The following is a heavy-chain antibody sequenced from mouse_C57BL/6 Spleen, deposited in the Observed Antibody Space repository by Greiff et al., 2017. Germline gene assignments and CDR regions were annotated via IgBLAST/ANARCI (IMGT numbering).Heavy chain of an antibody. D-gene: IGHD1-1*01. CDR2: INPNNGGT. V-gene: IGHV1-18*01. CDR1: GYTFTDYN. CDR3: ARRDLRGYFDY. J-gene: IGHJ2*01. Sequence: VQLQQSGPELVKPGASVKIPCKASGYTFTDYNMDWVKQSHGKSLEWIGDINPNNGGTIYNQKFKGKATLTVDKSSSTAYMELRSLTSEDTAVYYCARRDLRGYFDYWGQGTTLTVSS.